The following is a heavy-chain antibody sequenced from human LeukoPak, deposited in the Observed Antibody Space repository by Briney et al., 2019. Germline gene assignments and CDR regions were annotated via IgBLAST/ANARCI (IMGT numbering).Heavy chain of an antibody. CDR2: IYTSGNT. Sequence: SETLFLTCAVYGGSFSGYYWSWIRQPAGKGLEWIGRIYTSGNTNYNPSLKSRVTISVDRSKNQFSLKLSSVTAADTAVYYCAREVRYDFWRGGYFDYWGQGTLVTVSS. V-gene: IGHV4-4*07. D-gene: IGHD3-3*01. CDR3: AREVRYDFWRGGYFDY. CDR1: GGSFSGYY. J-gene: IGHJ4*02.